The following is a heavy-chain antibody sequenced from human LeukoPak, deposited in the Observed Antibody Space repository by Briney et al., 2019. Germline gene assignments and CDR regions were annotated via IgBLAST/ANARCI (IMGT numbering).Heavy chain of an antibody. CDR1: GFTFSSYG. Sequence: GGSLRLSCAASGFTFSSYGMHWVRQAPGKGLEWVAFIRYDGSNKYYADSVKGRFTISRDNSKNTLYLQMNSLRAEDTAVYYCAKGTHEGVLWFGESYFDYWGQGTLVTVSS. V-gene: IGHV3-30*02. J-gene: IGHJ4*02. D-gene: IGHD3-10*01. CDR3: AKGTHEGVLWFGESYFDY. CDR2: IRYDGSNK.